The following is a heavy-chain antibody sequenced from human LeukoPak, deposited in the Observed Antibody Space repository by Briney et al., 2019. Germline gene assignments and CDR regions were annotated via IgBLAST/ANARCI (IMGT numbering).Heavy chain of an antibody. Sequence: ASVKVSCKASGYSFIAYYVHWVRLAPGQGLEWMGWINPYSGGTNYAQKFQGRVTMTTDTSTSTAYMELRSLRSDDTAVYYCARDGYSYGNAYYFDYWGQGTLVTVSS. J-gene: IGHJ4*02. CDR1: GYSFIAYY. D-gene: IGHD5-18*01. V-gene: IGHV1-2*02. CDR3: ARDGYSYGNAYYFDY. CDR2: INPYSGGT.